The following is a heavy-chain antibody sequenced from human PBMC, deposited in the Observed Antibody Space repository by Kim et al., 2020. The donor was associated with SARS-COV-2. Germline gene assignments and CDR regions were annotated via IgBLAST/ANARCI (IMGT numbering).Heavy chain of an antibody. CDR2: ISWNSGSI. J-gene: IGHJ4*02. D-gene: IGHD3-22*01. V-gene: IGHV3-9*01. CDR3: AKDARPPLARQNDSSGYYYFDY. Sequence: GESLRLSCAASGFTFDDYAMHWVRQAPGKGLEWVSGISWNSGSIGYADSVKGRFTISRDNAKNSLYLQMNSLRAEDTALYYCAKDARPPLARQNDSSGYYYFDYWGQGTLVTVSS. CDR1: GFTFDDYA.